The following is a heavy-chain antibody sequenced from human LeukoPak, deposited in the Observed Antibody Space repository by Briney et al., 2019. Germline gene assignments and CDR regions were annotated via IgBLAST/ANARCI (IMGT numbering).Heavy chain of an antibody. CDR1: GFTFSDYY. CDR2: ISSSGSTI. V-gene: IGHV3-11*01. Sequence: GGSLRLSCAASGFTFSDYYMSWIRQAPGKGLEWVSYISSSGSTIYYADSVKGRFTISRDNAKNSLYLQMNSLRAEDTAVYYCATAKLGDFWSGYHPGYIVYWGQGTLVTVSS. D-gene: IGHD3-3*01. J-gene: IGHJ4*02. CDR3: ATAKLGDFWSGYHPGYIVY.